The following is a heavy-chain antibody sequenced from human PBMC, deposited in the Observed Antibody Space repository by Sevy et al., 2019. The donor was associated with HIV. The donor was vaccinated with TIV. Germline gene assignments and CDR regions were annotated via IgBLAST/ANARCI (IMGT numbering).Heavy chain of an antibody. CDR3: AGLYMASIRLEIAGFDF. D-gene: IGHD5-12*01. CDR1: GYNFTSQW. CDR2: IYPYDSDT. V-gene: IGHV5-51*01. Sequence: GESLKISCKVSGYNFTSQWIAWVRQMPGKGLEAMGIIYPYDSDTRYSPSFQGRVTISADKSIDTAYLEWSGLKASDAATYYWAGLYMASIRLEIAGFDFWGQGTTVTVSS. J-gene: IGHJ3*01.